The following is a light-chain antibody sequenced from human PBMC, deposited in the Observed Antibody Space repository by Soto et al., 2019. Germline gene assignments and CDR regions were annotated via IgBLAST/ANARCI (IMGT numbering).Light chain of an antibody. CDR1: SSDVGGYYY. CDR2: QVT. J-gene: IGLJ1*01. Sequence: QSVLTQPASVSGSPGQSITTSCTGTSSDVGGYYYVSWYQHHPGKAPKLLIYQVTSRPSGVSNRFSGSKSGNTASLTISGLQADDEADYYCTSYSSSDIFYVFGTGTKVTVL. CDR3: TSYSSSDIFYV. V-gene: IGLV2-14*01.